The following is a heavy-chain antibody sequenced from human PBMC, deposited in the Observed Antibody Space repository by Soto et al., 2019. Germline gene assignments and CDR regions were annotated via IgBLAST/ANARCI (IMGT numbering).Heavy chain of an antibody. CDR3: ARPRYDGSGTPFDH. Sequence: GGSVRLSCAASGFTVSSNYMSWVRQAPGKGLEWVSVIYSGGSTYYADSVKGRFTISRDNSRNTLYLQMNSLTAEDTAVYYCARPRYDGSGTPFDHWGQGTLVTVSS. CDR1: GFTVSSNY. V-gene: IGHV3-66*04. CDR2: IYSGGST. D-gene: IGHD3-22*01. J-gene: IGHJ4*02.